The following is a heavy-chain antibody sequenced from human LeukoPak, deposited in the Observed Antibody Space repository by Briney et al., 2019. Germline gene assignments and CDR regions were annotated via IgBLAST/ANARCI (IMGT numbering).Heavy chain of an antibody. Sequence: SVKVSCKASGGTFSSYAISWLRQAPGQGLEWMGRIIPIFGTANYAQKFQGRATITTDESTSTAFMELSSLRSEDTAVYYCARGFPRFWSGYYFDGGWFDPWGQGTLVTVSS. J-gene: IGHJ5*02. CDR3: ARGFPRFWSGYYFDGGWFDP. V-gene: IGHV1-69*05. CDR2: IIPIFGTA. CDR1: GGTFSSYA. D-gene: IGHD3-3*01.